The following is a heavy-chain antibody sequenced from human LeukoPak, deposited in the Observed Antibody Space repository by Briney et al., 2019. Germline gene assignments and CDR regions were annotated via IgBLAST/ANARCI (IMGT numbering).Heavy chain of an antibody. D-gene: IGHD5-12*01. Sequence: PGGSLRLSCAGSGFTFSSYAMSWVRQAPGKGLEWVSAITSSGGSTYYADSVKGRFTISRDNAKNSLYLQMSGLRAEDTAVFYCVRERDIGSRFDYWGQGTLVTVSS. CDR1: GFTFSSYA. CDR3: VRERDIGSRFDY. J-gene: IGHJ4*02. CDR2: ITSSGGST. V-gene: IGHV3-23*01.